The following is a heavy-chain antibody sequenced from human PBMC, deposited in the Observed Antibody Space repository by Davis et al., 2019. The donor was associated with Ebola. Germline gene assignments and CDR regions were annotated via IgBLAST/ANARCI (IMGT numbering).Heavy chain of an antibody. CDR3: ARDAYGMDV. J-gene: IGHJ6*02. V-gene: IGHV3-23*01. Sequence: GESLKISCAASGFMFSSCGMNWVRQAPGKGLEWVSGIGVSGGTTYADSVKGRFTISRDNSQNTLYLQVNSLRTEDTAVYYCARDAYGMDVWGHGTTVTVSS. CDR2: IGVSGGTT. CDR1: GFMFSSCG.